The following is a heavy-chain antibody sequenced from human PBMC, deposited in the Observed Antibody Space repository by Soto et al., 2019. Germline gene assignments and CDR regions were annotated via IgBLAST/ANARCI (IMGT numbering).Heavy chain of an antibody. D-gene: IGHD6-6*01. Sequence: SETLSLTCAVYGGSFSGYYWSWIRQPPGKGLEWIGEINHSGSTNYNPSLKSRVTISVDTSKNQFSLKLSSVTAADTAVYYCARGRSNGAARVWALKTWFDPWGQGTLVTVYS. CDR3: ARGRSNGAARVWALKTWFDP. V-gene: IGHV4-34*01. J-gene: IGHJ5*02. CDR2: INHSGST. CDR1: GGSFSGYY.